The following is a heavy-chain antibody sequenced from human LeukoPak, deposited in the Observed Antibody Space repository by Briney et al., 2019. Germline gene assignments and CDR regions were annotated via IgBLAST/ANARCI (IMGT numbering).Heavy chain of an antibody. J-gene: IGHJ4*02. CDR2: IWYDGSSK. CDR3: ARDYCGGDCYVDY. V-gene: IGHV3-33*01. Sequence: PGGSLRLSCAASGFTFSSYGMHWVRQAPGKGLEWLAVIWYDGSSKYYADSVKGRFTISKDKSKNTLYLQMNNLRTEDTAVYYCARDYCGGDCYVDYWGQGTLVTVSS. D-gene: IGHD2-21*02. CDR1: GFTFSSYG.